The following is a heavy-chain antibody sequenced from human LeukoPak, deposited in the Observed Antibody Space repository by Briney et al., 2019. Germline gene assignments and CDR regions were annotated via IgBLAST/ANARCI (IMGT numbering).Heavy chain of an antibody. CDR1: GYTFTDYY. V-gene: IGHV1-2*02. D-gene: IGHD5-12*01. CDR3: ARVQYSGNDFGAFDL. J-gene: IGHJ3*01. Sequence: GASVKVSCKSSGYTFTDYYVHWVRQAPGQGLERMGWINPNSGGTNFAQKFQGRVTMTRDTSVSTAYMELSRLRSDDTAVYFCARVQYSGNDFGAFDLWGQGTMVTVSS. CDR2: INPNSGGT.